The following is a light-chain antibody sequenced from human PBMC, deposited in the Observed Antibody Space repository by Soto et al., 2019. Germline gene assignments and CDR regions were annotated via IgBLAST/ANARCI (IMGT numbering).Light chain of an antibody. CDR3: QQYNNFPT. CDR2: GAS. Sequence: EIVMTQSPATLSVSPAERATLSCRASQSVSSNLARYQQKPGQAPRLLIYGASTRATGIPARFSGSGSGTEFTLTISSLQSEDFAVYYCQQYNNFPTFGQGTKVEIK. V-gene: IGKV3-15*01. J-gene: IGKJ1*01. CDR1: QSVSSN.